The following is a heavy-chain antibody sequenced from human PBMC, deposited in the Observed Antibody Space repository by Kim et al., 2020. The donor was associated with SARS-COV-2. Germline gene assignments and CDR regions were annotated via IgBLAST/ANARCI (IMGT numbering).Heavy chain of an antibody. D-gene: IGHD3-9*01. J-gene: IGHJ4*02. CDR3: ARECDILTGPFDY. CDR2: IYTSGST. Sequence: SETLSLTCTVSGGSISSGSYYWSWIRQPAGKGLEWIGRIYTSGSTNYNPSLKSRVTISVDTSKNQFSLKLSSVTAADTAVYYCARECDILTGPFDYWGQGTLVTVSS. CDR1: GGSISSGSYY. V-gene: IGHV4-61*02.